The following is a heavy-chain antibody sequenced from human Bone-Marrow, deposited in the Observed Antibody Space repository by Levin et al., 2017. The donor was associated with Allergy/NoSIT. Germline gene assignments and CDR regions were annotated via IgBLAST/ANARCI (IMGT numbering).Heavy chain of an antibody. J-gene: IGHJ4*02. V-gene: IGHV3-30*04. CDR3: VRSNGEGGSWFAETTPINFDF. Sequence: PGGSLRLSCAASGFTFGSYAVHWVRQAPGKGLEWVAVISYDAKQRYYADLVSGRFTISRDNSRNTLYLQMNSLRREDTAMYYCVRSNGEGGSWFAETTPINFDFWGRGALVTVSS. D-gene: IGHD3-10*01. CDR2: ISYDAKQR. CDR1: GFTFGSYA.